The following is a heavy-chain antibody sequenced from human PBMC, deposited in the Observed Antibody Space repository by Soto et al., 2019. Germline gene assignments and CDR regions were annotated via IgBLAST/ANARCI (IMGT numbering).Heavy chain of an antibody. CDR1: GYTFTTSG. CDR3: ARQGSWPYYYYGLDV. CDR2: ISTYNGDT. J-gene: IGHJ6*02. V-gene: IGHV1-18*01. D-gene: IGHD1-26*01. Sequence: QVQLVQSGPEVRKPGASVKVSCEASGYTFTTSGISWVRQVPGQGLEWMGWISTYNGDTNSALNFQGRVLMTADTSTGTAYMELMSLKSDDTAVYYCARQGSWPYYYYGLDVWGQGTTVTVSS.